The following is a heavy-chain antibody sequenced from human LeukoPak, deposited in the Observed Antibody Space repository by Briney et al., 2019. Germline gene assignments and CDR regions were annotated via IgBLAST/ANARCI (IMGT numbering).Heavy chain of an antibody. CDR1: GFTVSSNY. D-gene: IGHD2-15*01. J-gene: IGHJ4*02. CDR3: ARDLSSDCSGGSCQDY. CDR2: IYSGGST. Sequence: GGSLRLSCAASGFTVSSNYMSWVRQAPGKGLEWVSVIYSGGSTYYADSAKGRFTISRDNSKNTLYLQMNSLRAEDTAVYYCARDLSSDCSGGSCQDYWGQGTLVTVSS. V-gene: IGHV3-66*01.